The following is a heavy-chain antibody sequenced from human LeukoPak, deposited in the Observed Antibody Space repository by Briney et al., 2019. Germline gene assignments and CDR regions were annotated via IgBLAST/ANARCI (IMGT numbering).Heavy chain of an antibody. CDR3: ARDHNWGPDY. D-gene: IGHD7-27*01. J-gene: IGHJ4*02. Sequence: ASVKVSCKALGYTFTDHYFHWLRQAPGQGLEWMGWIHPGRGDTNIAQKFQGRVSLTGDMSISTAYMELSRLTSDDTAVYYCARDHNWGPDYWGQGTLVSVSS. CDR1: GYTFTDHY. V-gene: IGHV1-2*02. CDR2: IHPGRGDT.